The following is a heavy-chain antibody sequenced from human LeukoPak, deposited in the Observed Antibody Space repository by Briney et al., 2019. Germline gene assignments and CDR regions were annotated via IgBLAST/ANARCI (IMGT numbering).Heavy chain of an antibody. J-gene: IGHJ4*02. V-gene: IGHV3-21*01. Sequence: GGSLRLSCAVSGFTFSSYSMNWVRQAPGKGLEWVSSISSSSSYIYYADSVKGRFTISRDNAKNSLYLQVNSLRAEDTAVYYCARKDALTTVTYYFDYWGQGTLVTVSS. CDR2: ISSSSSYI. CDR1: GFTFSSYS. D-gene: IGHD4-17*01. CDR3: ARKDALTTVTYYFDY.